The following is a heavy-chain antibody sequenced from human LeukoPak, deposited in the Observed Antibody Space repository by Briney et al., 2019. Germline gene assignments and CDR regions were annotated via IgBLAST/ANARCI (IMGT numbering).Heavy chain of an antibody. D-gene: IGHD5-24*01. CDR3: ASGARDGYNYYFDY. CDR2: IYYSGST. Sequence: SETLSLTCTVSGGSISSSSYYWGWIRQPPGKGLEWIRSIYYSGSTYYNPSLKSRVTISVDTSKNQFSLKLSSVTAADTAVYYCASGARDGYNYYFDYWGQGTLVTVSS. CDR1: GGSISSSSYY. V-gene: IGHV4-39*07. J-gene: IGHJ4*02.